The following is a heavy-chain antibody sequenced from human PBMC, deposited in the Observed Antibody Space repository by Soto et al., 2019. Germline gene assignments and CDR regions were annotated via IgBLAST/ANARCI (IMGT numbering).Heavy chain of an antibody. CDR1: GFTFSTYG. J-gene: IGHJ4*02. V-gene: IGHV3-30*03. D-gene: IGHD6-19*01. CDR3: AHPTKSNSGWFGLIDF. CDR2: ISYDGSNS. Sequence: QVQLVESGGGMVQPGRSLRLSCAASGFTFSTYGMHWVRQVPGKGLEWVAVISYDGSNSYYADSVKGRFSISRDNSKNPLYLQMNSLTAEDTDVNYCAHPTKSNSGWFGLIDFWGQGALVTVSS.